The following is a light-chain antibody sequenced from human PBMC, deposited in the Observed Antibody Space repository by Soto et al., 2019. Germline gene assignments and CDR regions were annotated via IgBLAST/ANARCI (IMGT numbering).Light chain of an antibody. CDR2: KAS. CDR1: QTISTW. J-gene: IGKJ1*01. V-gene: IGKV1-5*03. CDR3: QQYNSYPWT. Sequence: DTQMTQSPSTLSASIGDRVTITCRASQTISTWLAWYQQTPGKAPMLLIYKASSLQTGVPSRFSGSGSGTEFTLTISSLQPDDSATYYCQQYNSYPWTFGQGTKVEIK.